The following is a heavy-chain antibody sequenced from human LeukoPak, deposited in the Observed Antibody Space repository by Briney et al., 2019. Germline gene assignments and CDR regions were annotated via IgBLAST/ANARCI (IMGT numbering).Heavy chain of an antibody. CDR3: AKALQASYGDCDAVDH. V-gene: IGHV3-23*01. J-gene: IGHJ4*02. CDR1: GFTFSSCA. Sequence: GGSLRLSCAASGFTFSSCAMNWVRQAPGKGLEWVSAISGSGGSTYYADSVKGRFTISRDNSKNTLYLQMNSLRAEDTATYYCAKALQASYGDCDAVDHWGQGTLVTVSS. D-gene: IGHD4-17*01. CDR2: ISGSGGST.